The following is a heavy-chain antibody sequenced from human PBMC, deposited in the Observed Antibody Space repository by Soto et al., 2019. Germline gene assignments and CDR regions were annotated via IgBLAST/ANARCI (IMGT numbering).Heavy chain of an antibody. Sequence: SETLSLTCTVSGGSISSYYWSWIRQPPGKGLEWIGYIYYSGSTNYNPSLKSRVTISVDTSKNQFSLKLSSVTAADTAVYYCARINPNVYGPVYYYYMDVWGKGTTVTVSS. CDR3: ARINPNVYGPVYYYYMDV. CDR2: IYYSGST. D-gene: IGHD3-10*01. V-gene: IGHV4-59*01. J-gene: IGHJ6*03. CDR1: GGSISSYY.